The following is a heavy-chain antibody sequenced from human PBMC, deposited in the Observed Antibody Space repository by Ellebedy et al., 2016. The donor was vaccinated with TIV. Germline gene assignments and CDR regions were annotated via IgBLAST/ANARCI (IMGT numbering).Heavy chain of an antibody. CDR1: GFTFSSYA. Sequence: GESLKISXAASGFTFSSYAMSWVRQAPGKGLEWVSAISGSGGSTYYADSVKGRFTISRDNSKNTLYLQMNSLRAEDTGVYYCARVRTTFLDYWGQGTLVTVSS. CDR3: ARVRTTFLDY. J-gene: IGHJ4*02. D-gene: IGHD1-14*01. V-gene: IGHV3-23*01. CDR2: ISGSGGST.